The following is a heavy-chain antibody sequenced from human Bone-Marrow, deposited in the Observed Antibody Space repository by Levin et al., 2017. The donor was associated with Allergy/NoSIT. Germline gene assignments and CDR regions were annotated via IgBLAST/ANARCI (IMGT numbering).Heavy chain of an antibody. CDR2: ISGSGGST. V-gene: IGHV3-23*01. D-gene: IGHD3-9*01. CDR3: AKDAAEYYDILTGYYYFDY. CDR1: GFTFSSYA. Sequence: GESLKISCAASGFTFSSYAMSWVRQAPGKGLEWVSAISGSGGSTYYADSVKGRFTISRDNSKNTLYLQMNSLRAEDTAVYYCAKDAAEYYDILTGYYYFDYWGQGTLVTVSS. J-gene: IGHJ4*02.